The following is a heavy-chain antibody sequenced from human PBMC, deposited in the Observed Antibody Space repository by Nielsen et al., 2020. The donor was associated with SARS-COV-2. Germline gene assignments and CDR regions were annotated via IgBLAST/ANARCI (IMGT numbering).Heavy chain of an antibody. CDR1: SGSFSGHY. V-gene: IGHV4-34*01. CDR2: INHSGGT. D-gene: IGHD1-26*01. CDR3: ARSGPKRNNAFDI. Sequence: SETLSLTCAVYSGSFSGHYWTWIRQPPGKGVEWIGEINHSGGTNYKPSLKSRVTILVDASKSQFSLKLSSVTAADTAVYYCARSGPKRNNAFDIWGQGSMVTVSS. J-gene: IGHJ3*02.